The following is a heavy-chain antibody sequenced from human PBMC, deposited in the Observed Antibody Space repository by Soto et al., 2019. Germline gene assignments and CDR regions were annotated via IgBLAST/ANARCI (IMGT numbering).Heavy chain of an antibody. CDR1: GFTFSSYA. Sequence: QVQLVESGGGVVQPGRSLRLSCAASGFTFSSYAMHWVRQAPGKGLEWVAVISYDGSNKYYADSVKGRFTISRDNSKNTLYLQMNCLRAEDTAVYYCARAMIVVDPYNWFDPWAREPWSPSPQ. V-gene: IGHV3-30-3*01. D-gene: IGHD3-22*01. CDR2: ISYDGSNK. CDR3: ARAMIVVDPYNWFDP. J-gene: IGHJ5*02.